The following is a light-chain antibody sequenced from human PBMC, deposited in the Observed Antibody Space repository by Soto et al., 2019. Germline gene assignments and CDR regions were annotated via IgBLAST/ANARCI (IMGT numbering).Light chain of an antibody. CDR1: SSDVGYDNY. Sequence: QSVLTQPASVSGSPGQSITISCTGTSSDVGYDNYVSWFQQHPGKAPKLMIYEVSRRPSGVSNRFSGSKSANTASLTISGLQAEDEADYYCCSYARGSRAFGGGTKLTVL. V-gene: IGLV2-14*01. CDR3: CSYARGSRA. J-gene: IGLJ3*02. CDR2: EVS.